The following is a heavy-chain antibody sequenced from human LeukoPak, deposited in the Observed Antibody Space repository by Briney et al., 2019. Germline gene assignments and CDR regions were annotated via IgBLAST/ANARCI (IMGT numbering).Heavy chain of an antibody. CDR1: GFIVSSNY. CDR3: ARDSSGTQVFDH. D-gene: IGHD3-22*01. J-gene: IGHJ4*02. Sequence: GGSLRLSCAASGFIVSSNYMNWVRQAPGKGLEWVSVMYTDGTTYYTDSVEGRFTISRDTSKNTLYLQMNSLRAEDTAVYYCARDSSGTQVFDHWGQGTLVTVSS. V-gene: IGHV3-53*01. CDR2: MYTDGTT.